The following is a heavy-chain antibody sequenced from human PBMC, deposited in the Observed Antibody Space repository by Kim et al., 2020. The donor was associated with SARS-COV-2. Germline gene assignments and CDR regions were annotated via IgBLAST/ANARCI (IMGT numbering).Heavy chain of an antibody. D-gene: IGHD2-15*01. J-gene: IGHJ6*02. V-gene: IGHV1-69*04. CDR1: GGTFSSYA. CDR2: IIPILGIA. CDR3: AREGVVVAATLFNYYYGMDV. Sequence: SVKVSCKASGGTFSSYAISWVRQAPGQGLEWMGRIIPILGIANYAQKFQGRVTITADKSTSTAYMELSSLRSEDTAVYYCAREGVVVAATLFNYYYGMDVWGQGTTVTVSS.